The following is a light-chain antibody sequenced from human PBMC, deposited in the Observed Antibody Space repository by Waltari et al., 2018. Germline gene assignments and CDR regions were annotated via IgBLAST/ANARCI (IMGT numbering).Light chain of an antibody. CDR1: QDISTC. J-gene: IGKJ3*01. CDR2: GAS. V-gene: IGKV1-NL1*01. CDR3: QQYYSLSF. Sequence: DIQMTQSPSSLSASVGDRVVITCRASQDISTCVAWYQQKPGKAPKLLISGASGLESGVPSRFSGSGSGTDFTLTIISLQPEDFATYFCQQYYSLSFFGPGTKVDVE.